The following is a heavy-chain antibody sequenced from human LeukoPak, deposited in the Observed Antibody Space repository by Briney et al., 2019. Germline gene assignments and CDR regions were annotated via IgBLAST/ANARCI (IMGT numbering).Heavy chain of an antibody. CDR1: GFTVSTNY. D-gene: IGHD3-22*01. CDR2: IYSGGII. Sequence: QPGGSLRLSCAVSGFTVSTNYMTWVRQAPGKGLEWVSVIYSGGIIYYTGSVKGRFTISRDNSKNMLFLQMNSVRAEDTVVYYCARLKDSSGSSWFDPWGQGTLVTVSS. J-gene: IGHJ5*02. V-gene: IGHV3-53*01. CDR3: ARLKDSSGSSWFDP.